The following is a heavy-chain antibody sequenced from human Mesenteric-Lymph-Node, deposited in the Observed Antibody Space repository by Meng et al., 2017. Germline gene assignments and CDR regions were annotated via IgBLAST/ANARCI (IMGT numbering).Heavy chain of an antibody. CDR2: TWHSGST. CDR1: GGSISSANW. D-gene: IGHD3-10*01. V-gene: IGHV4-4*02. J-gene: IGHJ5*02. Sequence: LPQLGPRLVSPSGTPSPTCAAPGGSISSANWCSWVRQPPGKGLEWIGETWHSGSTNYNPSLKSRVTISVDKSKNQFSLTLNSVTAADTAVYYCARASYGSGSPLGESWFDPWGQGTLVTVSS. CDR3: ARASYGSGSPLGESWFDP.